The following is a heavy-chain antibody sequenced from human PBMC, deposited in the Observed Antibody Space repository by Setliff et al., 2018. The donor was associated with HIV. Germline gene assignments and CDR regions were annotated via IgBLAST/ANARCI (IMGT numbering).Heavy chain of an antibody. CDR1: GVTFSSYA. CDR3: GIDSGIYSRSPIDY. V-gene: IGHV1-69*06. Sequence: GASVKVSCKASGVTFSSYAINWVRQAPGQGLEWMGRIIPIFGTTNYAQKFQGRVTITADKSTSTAYMEMSSLRSEDTAIYYCGIDSGIYSRSPIDYWGQGTLVTVSS. D-gene: IGHD6-6*01. J-gene: IGHJ4*02. CDR2: IIPIFGTT.